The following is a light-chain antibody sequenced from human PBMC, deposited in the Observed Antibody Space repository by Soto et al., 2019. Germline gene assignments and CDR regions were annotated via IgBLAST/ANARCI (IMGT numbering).Light chain of an antibody. J-gene: IGLJ2*01. Sequence: QSALTQPASVSGSPGQSITISCTGTSRDVGSYNLVSWYQQHPGKAPKLMIYEVSKRPSGVSNRFSGSKSGNTASLTISGLQAEDEADYYCCSYAGSLRVFGGGTKLTVL. CDR1: SRDVGSYNL. CDR2: EVS. CDR3: CSYAGSLRV. V-gene: IGLV2-23*02.